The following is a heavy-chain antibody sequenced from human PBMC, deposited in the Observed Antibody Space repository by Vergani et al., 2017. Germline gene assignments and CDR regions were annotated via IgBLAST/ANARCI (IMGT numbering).Heavy chain of an antibody. CDR2: IWYDGSNK. V-gene: IGHV3-33*01. Sequence: QVQLVESGGGVVQPGRSLRLSCAASGFTFSSYAMHWVRRAPGKGLEWVAVIWYDGSNKYYADSVKGRFTISRDNSKNTLYLQMNSLRAEDTAVYYCARDGSSGSAHDAFDIWGQGTMVTVSS. J-gene: IGHJ3*02. CDR3: ARDGSSGSAHDAFDI. CDR1: GFTFSSYA. D-gene: IGHD6-19*01.